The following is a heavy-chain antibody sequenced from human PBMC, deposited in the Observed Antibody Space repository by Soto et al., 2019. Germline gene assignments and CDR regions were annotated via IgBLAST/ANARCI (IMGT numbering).Heavy chain of an antibody. D-gene: IGHD3-22*01. V-gene: IGHV1-69*12. CDR1: GATLNTFINYG. J-gene: IGHJ3*02. CDR3: ARGAATKIVVVMYVAFEI. CDR2: IIPVFGTA. Sequence: QVQLVQSGAEVKKPGSSVKVSCKASGATLNTFINYGITWVRQAPGQGLEWMGGIIPVFGTANYAQKFQGXVXXXAXXSTRTAYMELSSLRSEDTAVYYCARGAATKIVVVMYVAFEIWGQGTMVTVSS.